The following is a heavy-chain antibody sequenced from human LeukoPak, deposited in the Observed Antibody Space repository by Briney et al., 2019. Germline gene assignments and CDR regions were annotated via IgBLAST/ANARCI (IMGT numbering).Heavy chain of an antibody. Sequence: GGSLRLSCAASGFTISSYSMNWVRQAPGKGLEWVSSISSSSSYRYYADSVKGRFTIARDNAKNSLYLQMNSLRAEDTAVYYCTRDLMDYDVSTGLHHYYMDVWGQGTTVTVSS. CDR1: GFTISSYS. J-gene: IGHJ6*02. D-gene: IGHD3-9*01. CDR3: TRDLMDYDVSTGLHHYYMDV. CDR2: ISSSSSYR. V-gene: IGHV3-21*01.